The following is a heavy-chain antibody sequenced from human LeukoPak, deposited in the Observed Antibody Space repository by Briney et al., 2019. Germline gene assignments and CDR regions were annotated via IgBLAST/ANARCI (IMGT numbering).Heavy chain of an antibody. Sequence: SETLSLTCAVYGGSFSGYYWSWIRQPPGKGLEWIGEINHSGSTNYNPSLKSRVTIPVDTSKNQFSLKLSSVTAADTAVYYCARGSRYDYVWGSYRFTAADYFDYWGQGTLVTVSS. J-gene: IGHJ4*02. CDR3: ARGSRYDYVWGSYRFTAADYFDY. D-gene: IGHD3-16*02. CDR1: GGSFSGYY. V-gene: IGHV4-34*01. CDR2: INHSGST.